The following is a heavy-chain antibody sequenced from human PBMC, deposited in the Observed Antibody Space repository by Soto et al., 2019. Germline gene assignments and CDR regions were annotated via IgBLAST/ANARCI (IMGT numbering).Heavy chain of an antibody. D-gene: IGHD5-12*01. CDR2: SRSKVNDYTT. Sequence: EVQLVESGGGLVQPGGSLRLSCAASGFTFSDHYMDWVRQTPGKGLEWVARSRSKVNDYTTVYAASVKGRFTISRDNSENSLYLQMSSLKIEDTAVYYCVRGYNSFDSCGQGTMVTVSA. CDR1: GFTFSDHY. CDR3: VRGYNSFDS. V-gene: IGHV3-72*01. J-gene: IGHJ3*01.